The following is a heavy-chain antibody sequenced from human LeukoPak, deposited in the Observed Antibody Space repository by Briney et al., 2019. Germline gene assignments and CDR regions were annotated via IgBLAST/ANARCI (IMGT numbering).Heavy chain of an antibody. J-gene: IGHJ1*01. V-gene: IGHV3-30*18. CDR2: ISYDGSNK. D-gene: IGHD6-13*01. CDR3: AKASLPYSSSWSGAEYFQH. CDR1: RFTFSSYG. Sequence: GRSLRLSCAASRFTFSSYGMHWVRQAPGKGLEWVAVISYDGSNKYYADSVKGRFTISRDNSKNTLYLQMNSLRAEDTAVYYCAKASLPYSSSWSGAEYFQHWGQGTLVTVSS.